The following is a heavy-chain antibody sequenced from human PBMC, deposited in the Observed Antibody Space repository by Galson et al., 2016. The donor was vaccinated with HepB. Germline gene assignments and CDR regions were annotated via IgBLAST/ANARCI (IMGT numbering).Heavy chain of an antibody. J-gene: IGHJ6*02. V-gene: IGHV1-69*13. Sequence: SVKVSCKASGYTFTSYGISWVRQAPGQGLEWMGGIIPIFGTANYAQKFQGRVTITADESTSTAYMELSSLRSEDTAVYYCARGDPRIVVVPAAMFYYYYGMDVWGQGTTVTVSS. CDR1: GYTFTSYG. CDR3: ARGDPRIVVVPAAMFYYYYGMDV. D-gene: IGHD2-2*01. CDR2: IIPIFGTA.